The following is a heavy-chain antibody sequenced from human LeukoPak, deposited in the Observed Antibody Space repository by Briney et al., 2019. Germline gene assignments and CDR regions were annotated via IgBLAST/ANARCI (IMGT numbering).Heavy chain of an antibody. V-gene: IGHV3-7*01. CDR1: GFTFSSYW. Sequence: QPGGSLRLSCAASGFTFSSYWMSWVRQAPGKGLEWVANIKQDGSEKYYVDSVKGRFTISRDNAKNSLYLQMNSLRAEDTAVYYCARKALTYYYDSSGYYTNPAYFDYWGQGTLVTVSS. J-gene: IGHJ4*02. D-gene: IGHD3-22*01. CDR3: ARKALTYYYDSSGYYTNPAYFDY. CDR2: IKQDGSEK.